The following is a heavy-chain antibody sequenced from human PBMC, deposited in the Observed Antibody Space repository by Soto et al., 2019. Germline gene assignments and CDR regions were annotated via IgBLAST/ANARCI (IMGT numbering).Heavy chain of an antibody. Sequence: QVQLVQSGAEVKKPGSSVKVSCKASGGTFSSYAISWVRQAPGHGLEWMGGIIPIFGTATYAQKFQGRVTSTADKATSTAYMELSSLGSEDTAVDYCYGDSMGNFDFWGQGALVTVSS. CDR3: YGDSMGNFDF. CDR2: IIPIFGTA. D-gene: IGHD4-17*01. CDR1: GGTFSSYA. V-gene: IGHV1-69*06. J-gene: IGHJ4*02.